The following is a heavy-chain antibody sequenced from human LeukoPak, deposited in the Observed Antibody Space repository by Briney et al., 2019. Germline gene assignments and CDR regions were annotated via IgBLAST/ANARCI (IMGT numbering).Heavy chain of an antibody. V-gene: IGHV4-4*07. Sequence: SETLSLTCTVSGASISSYYWSWIRQPAGKGLEWIGRIYVSGTSVYNPSLKSRVSMSVDTSKNQLSLRLRSVTAADTAVYYCARGGYDFLSGYYPFDYWGQGTLVTVSS. CDR1: GASISSYY. D-gene: IGHD3-3*01. CDR3: ARGGYDFLSGYYPFDY. J-gene: IGHJ4*02. CDR2: IYVSGTS.